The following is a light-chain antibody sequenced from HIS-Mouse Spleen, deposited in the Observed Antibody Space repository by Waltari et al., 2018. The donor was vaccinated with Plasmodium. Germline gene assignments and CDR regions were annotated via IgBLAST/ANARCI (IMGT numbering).Light chain of an antibody. CDR2: GAS. J-gene: IGKJ3*01. CDR3: QQYNNWSFT. CDR1: QTVSSN. V-gene: IGKV3-15*01. Sequence: IVMTQFPATLSVYPGDRATLSCRASQTVSSNLAWYQQKPGQAPRLLIYGASTRATGIPARFSGSGSETEFTLTISSLQSEDFAVYYCQQYNNWSFTFGPGTKVDIK.